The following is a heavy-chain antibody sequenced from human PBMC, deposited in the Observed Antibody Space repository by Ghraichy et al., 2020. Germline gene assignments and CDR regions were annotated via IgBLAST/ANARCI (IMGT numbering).Heavy chain of an antibody. CDR1: GFTFTDDF. CDR2: SRNRGKSYTT. Sequence: GGSLRLSCAASGFTFTDDFVDWVRQAPGKGLEWVGRSRNRGKSYTTEYAASVKGRFIISRDDSQKSLYLLMNSLKTEDTAVYYCIRDQIYSGTYYIGDSWGQGTLVTVSS. CDR3: IRDQIYSGTYYIGDS. J-gene: IGHJ4*02. D-gene: IGHD1-26*01. V-gene: IGHV3-72*01.